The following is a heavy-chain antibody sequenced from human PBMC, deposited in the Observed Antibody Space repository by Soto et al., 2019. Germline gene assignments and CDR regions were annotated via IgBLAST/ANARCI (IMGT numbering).Heavy chain of an antibody. CDR2: INHSGST. CDR1: GGSFSGYY. J-gene: IGHJ5*02. D-gene: IGHD3-22*01. V-gene: IGHV4-34*01. CDR3: ARARGYYDSSGYSA. Sequence: SETLSLTCAVYGGSFSGYYWSWIRQPPGKGLEWIGEINHSGSTNYNPSLKSRVTISVDTSKNQFSLKLSSVTAADTAVYYCARARGYYDSSGYSAWGQGTLVTVSS.